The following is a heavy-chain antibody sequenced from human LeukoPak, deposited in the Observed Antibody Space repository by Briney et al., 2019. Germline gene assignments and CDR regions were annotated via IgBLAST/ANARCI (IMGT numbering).Heavy chain of an antibody. D-gene: IGHD6-6*01. CDR1: GYTFTGYY. CDR2: INPNSGGT. CDR3: ARQLVWGNWFDP. Sequence: GASLKISCKGSGYTFTGYYMHWVRQAPGQGLEWMGRINPNSGGTNYAQEFQGRVTMTRDTSISTAYMELSRLRSDDTAVYYCARQLVWGNWFDPWGQGTLVTVSS. V-gene: IGHV1-2*06. J-gene: IGHJ5*02.